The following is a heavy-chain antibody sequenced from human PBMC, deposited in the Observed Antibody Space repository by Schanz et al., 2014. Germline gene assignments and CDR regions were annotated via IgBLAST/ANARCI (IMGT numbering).Heavy chain of an antibody. D-gene: IGHD6-19*01. V-gene: IGHV1-69*02. CDR3: TRLRRADPNGFDV. Sequence: QVQLVQSEAEVKKPGSSVKVSCKASGGTFSSYTISWVRQAPGQGLEWMGRIIPILGIANYAQNFQGRVTITADKSTSTAYMELTSLRSEDTAVYYCTRLRRADPNGFDVWGQGTTVTVSS. CDR1: GGTFSSYT. J-gene: IGHJ6*02. CDR2: IIPILGIA.